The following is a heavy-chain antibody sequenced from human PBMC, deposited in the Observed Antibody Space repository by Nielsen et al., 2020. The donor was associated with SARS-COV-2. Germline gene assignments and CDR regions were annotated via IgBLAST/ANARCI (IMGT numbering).Heavy chain of an antibody. CDR2: IYYSGST. J-gene: IGHJ6*02. CDR3: ARVMDDWDTGYYYGMDV. V-gene: IGHV4-61*08. Sequence: SETLSLTCTVSGGSISSGGYYWTWIRQHPGKGLECIGYIYYSGSTNYNPSLKSRVTISVDTSKNQFSLKLSSVTAADTAVYYCARVMDDWDTGYYYGMDVWGQGTTVTVSS. CDR1: GGSISSGGYY. D-gene: IGHD3-16*01.